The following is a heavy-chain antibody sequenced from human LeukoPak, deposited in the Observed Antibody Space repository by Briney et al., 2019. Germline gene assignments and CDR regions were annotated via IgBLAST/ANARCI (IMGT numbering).Heavy chain of an antibody. J-gene: IGHJ5*01. CDR3: ARDRDVDDIDS. Sequence: SETLSLTCTVSGGSILTSSYYWGWIRQPPGKGLEWIVSMSYSGHTYYNPSLKSRVTTSIDTSKNQLSLNLKSVTAADTAVYYCARDRDVDDIDSWGHGTLVTVSS. D-gene: IGHD1-1*01. V-gene: IGHV4-39*07. CDR1: GGSILTSSYY. CDR2: MSYSGHT.